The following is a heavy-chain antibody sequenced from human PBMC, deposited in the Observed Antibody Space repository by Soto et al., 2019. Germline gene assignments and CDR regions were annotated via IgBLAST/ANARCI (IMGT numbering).Heavy chain of an antibody. CDR1: GGTFSSYT. D-gene: IGHD3-10*01. CDR2: IIPILGIA. J-gene: IGHJ4*02. CDR3: ASHSGYYYNDY. V-gene: IGHV1-69*02. Sequence: QVQLVQSGAEVKKPGSSVKVSCKASGGTFSSYTIIWVRQAPGQGLEWMGRIIPILGIANYAQKFQGRVTITADKSTSTAYMELSSLRSEDTAVYYCASHSGYYYNDYWGQGTLVTVSS.